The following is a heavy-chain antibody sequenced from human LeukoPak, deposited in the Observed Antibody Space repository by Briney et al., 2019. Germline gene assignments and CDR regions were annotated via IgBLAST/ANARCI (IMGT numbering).Heavy chain of an antibody. CDR1: GGSISSYY. J-gene: IGHJ4*02. CDR3: AREERGYYYGSGSYFSTLD. CDR2: IYTSGST. V-gene: IGHV4-4*07. Sequence: SETLSLTCTVSGGSISSYYWSWIRQPAGKGLEWIGRIYTSGSTNYNPSLKSRVTMSVDTSKNQFSLKLSSVTAADTAVYYCAREERGYYYGSGSYFSTLDWGQGTLVTVSS. D-gene: IGHD3-10*01.